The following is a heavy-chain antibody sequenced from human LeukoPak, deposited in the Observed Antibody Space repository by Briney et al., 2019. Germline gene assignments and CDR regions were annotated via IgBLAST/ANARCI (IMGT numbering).Heavy chain of an antibody. D-gene: IGHD3-9*01. J-gene: IGHJ3*02. V-gene: IGHV3-7*01. CDR1: GFTFSSYW. CDR3: ARELYDILTGTTNDAFDI. Sequence: QAGGSLRLSCAASGFTFSSYWMSWVRQAPGKGLEWVANIKQDGSEKYYVDSVKGRFTISRDNAKNSLYLQMNSLRAEDTAVYYCARELYDILTGTTNDAFDIWGQGTMVTVSS. CDR2: IKQDGSEK.